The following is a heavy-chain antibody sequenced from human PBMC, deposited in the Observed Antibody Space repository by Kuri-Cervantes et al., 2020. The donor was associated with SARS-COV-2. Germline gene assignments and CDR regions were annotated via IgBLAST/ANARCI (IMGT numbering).Heavy chain of an antibody. J-gene: IGHJ6*03. CDR1: GGSFSGYY. D-gene: IGHD3-3*01. Sequence: GESLKISWAVYGGSFSGYYCSWILQLPGKGLEWVSAISGSGGSTYYADSVKGRFTISRDTSMNTLYLQMNSLSAEDTAVYYCSRARTTSYYDFWSGYLPTIPTYYYYYMDVWGKGTTVTVSS. CDR3: SRARTTSYYDFWSGYLPTIPTYYYYYMDV. CDR2: ISGSGGST. V-gene: IGHV3-23*01.